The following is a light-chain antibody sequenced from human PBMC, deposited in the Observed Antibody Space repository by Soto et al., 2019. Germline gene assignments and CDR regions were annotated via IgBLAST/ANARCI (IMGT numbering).Light chain of an antibody. CDR2: GAS. Sequence: EIVLTQSPCTLSLSPGERATLSCRASQSVSSSYLAWYQQRPGQPPKLLIYGASSRATGIPDRFSGSGSGTDFTLTISRLEPEDFAVYYCQQYGSSPSITFGQGTRLEIK. CDR3: QQYGSSPSIT. V-gene: IGKV3-20*01. CDR1: QSVSSSY. J-gene: IGKJ5*01.